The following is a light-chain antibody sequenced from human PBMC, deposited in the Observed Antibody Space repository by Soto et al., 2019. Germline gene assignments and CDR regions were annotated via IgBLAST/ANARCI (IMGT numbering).Light chain of an antibody. Sequence: EIVLTQSPGTLSLSPGERATLSCRASQSVSSSYLAWYQQKPGQAPRLLIYGASSGATGIPDRFSGSGSGTDFTLTISRLEPEDFAVYYCQQYGSSPVTFGQGTKVEIK. J-gene: IGKJ1*01. CDR1: QSVSSSY. CDR3: QQYGSSPVT. V-gene: IGKV3-20*01. CDR2: GAS.